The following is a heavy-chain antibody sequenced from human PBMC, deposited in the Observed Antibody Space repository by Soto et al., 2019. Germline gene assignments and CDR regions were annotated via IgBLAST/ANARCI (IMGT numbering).Heavy chain of an antibody. D-gene: IGHD6-19*01. J-gene: IGHJ4*02. V-gene: IGHV3-30*18. CDR1: GFTSRSYG. Sequence: PGGSLRLACAPSGFTSRSYGRHWVRQAPGKGLEWVEVISYDGSNKYYADSVKGRFTISRENSKNTLYLQMNSRRAEEAAVYYCAKVPNSFSSRWPPGYWGEGPLVTVSS. CDR2: ISYDGSNK. CDR3: AKVPNSFSSRWPPGY.